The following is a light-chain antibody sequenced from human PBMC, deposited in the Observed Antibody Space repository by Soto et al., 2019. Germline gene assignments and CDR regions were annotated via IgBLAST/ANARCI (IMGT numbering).Light chain of an antibody. CDR1: QSLSSY. CDR3: QQYHTSSIT. Sequence: DIQMTQSPSTLSASVGDNITITCRASQSLSSYLAWYQQKPGRAPKLLIFDASSLERGVPSRFSGSGSGTDFTLSIDSLQPDDFATYYCQQYHTSSITFGQGTRLEIK. V-gene: IGKV1-5*01. J-gene: IGKJ5*01. CDR2: DAS.